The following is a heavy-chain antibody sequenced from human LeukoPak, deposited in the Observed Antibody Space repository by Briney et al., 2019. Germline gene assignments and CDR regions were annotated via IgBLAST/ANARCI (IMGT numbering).Heavy chain of an antibody. Sequence: GGSLRLSCAASGFTFSDYYMSWIRQAPGKGLEWVSYISSSSSYTNYADSVKGRFTISRGNAKNSLYLQMNSLRAEDTAVYYCAKSPEYSSFFDYWGQGTLVTVSS. CDR1: GFTFSDYY. V-gene: IGHV3-11*03. J-gene: IGHJ4*02. CDR2: ISSSSSYT. CDR3: AKSPEYSSFFDY. D-gene: IGHD6-6*01.